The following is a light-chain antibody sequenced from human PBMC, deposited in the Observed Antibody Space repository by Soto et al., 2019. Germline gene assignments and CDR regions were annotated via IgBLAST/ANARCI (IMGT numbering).Light chain of an antibody. CDR3: QSYDSSLSGPGV. V-gene: IGLV1-40*01. CDR2: GNS. J-gene: IGLJ3*02. Sequence: QSVRAQPPSVSGAPGQRVTMSCTGSSSNNGAGYDVHWYQQLPGTAPKLLIYGNSNRPSGVPDRFSGSKSGTSASLAITGLQAEDEADYYCQSYDSSLSGPGVFGGGTKLTVL. CDR1: SSNNGAGYD.